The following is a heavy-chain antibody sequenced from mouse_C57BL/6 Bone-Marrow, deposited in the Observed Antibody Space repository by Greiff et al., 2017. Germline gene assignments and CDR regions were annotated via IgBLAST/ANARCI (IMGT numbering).Heavy chain of an antibody. CDR1: GYTFTSYW. V-gene: IGHV1-64*01. Sequence: QVQLQQPGAELVKPGASVKLSCKASGYTFTSYWMHWVKQRPGQGLEWIGMIHPTSGSTNYNEKFKSKATLTVDKSSSTAYMQLSSLTSEDSAVYYCARAGEVYYGSSYLGYWGQGTTLTVSS. D-gene: IGHD1-1*01. J-gene: IGHJ2*01. CDR3: ARAGEVYYGSSYLGY. CDR2: IHPTSGST.